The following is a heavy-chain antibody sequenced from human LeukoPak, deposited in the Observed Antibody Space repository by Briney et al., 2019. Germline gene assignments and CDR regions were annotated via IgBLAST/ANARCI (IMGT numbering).Heavy chain of an antibody. CDR3: ARGYGDWFDP. D-gene: IGHD1-1*01. J-gene: IGHJ5*02. CDR1: GFTFSSYW. V-gene: IGHV3-74*01. CDR2: LNSDGSST. Sequence: PGGSLRLSCAASGFTFSSYWMHWVRQAPGKGLVWVSRLNSDGSSTFYADSVKGRFSISSDNAKNTLYLQMNSLRAEDTAVYYCARGYGDWFDPWGQGTLVTVSS.